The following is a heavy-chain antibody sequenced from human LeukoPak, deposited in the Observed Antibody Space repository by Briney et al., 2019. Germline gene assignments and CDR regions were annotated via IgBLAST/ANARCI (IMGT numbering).Heavy chain of an antibody. Sequence: ETLSLTCTVSGGSISSSSYYWGWVRQAPGKGLEWVSAISGSGGSTYYADSVKGRFTISRDNSKNTLYLQMNSLRVEDTALYYCAKAGVTGNSVLGPPEFWGRGTLVTVSS. CDR3: AKAGVTGNSVLGPPEF. D-gene: IGHD2-21*02. CDR1: GGSISSSSYY. V-gene: IGHV3-23*01. CDR2: ISGSGGST. J-gene: IGHJ2*01.